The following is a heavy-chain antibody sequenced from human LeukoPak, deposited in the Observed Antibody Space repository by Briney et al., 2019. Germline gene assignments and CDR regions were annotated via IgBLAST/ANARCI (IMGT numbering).Heavy chain of an antibody. CDR2: ISYDGSNK. J-gene: IGHJ4*02. D-gene: IGHD5-12*01. CDR3: AGGYEWGYFDY. CDR1: GFTFSSYG. V-gene: IGHV3-30*03. Sequence: PGRSLRLSCAASGFTFSSYGVHWVRQAPGKGLEWVAVISYDGSNKYYADSVKGRFTISRDNSKNTLYLQMNSLRAEDTAVYYCAGGYEWGYFDYWGQGTLVTVSS.